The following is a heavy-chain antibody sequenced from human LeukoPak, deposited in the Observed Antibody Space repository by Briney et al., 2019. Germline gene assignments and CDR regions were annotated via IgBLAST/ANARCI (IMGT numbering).Heavy chain of an antibody. CDR1: GFTFSSYS. J-gene: IGHJ5*02. V-gene: IGHV3-21*01. D-gene: IGHD6-19*01. CDR3: ARDLGPGSGWYHPHNWFDP. CDR2: ISSSSSYI. Sequence: KTGGSLRLSCAASGFTFSSYSMNWVRQAPGKGLEWVSSISSSSSYIYYADSVKGRFTISRDNAKNSLYLQMNSLRAEDTAVYYCARDLGPGSGWYHPHNWFDPWGQGTLVTVSS.